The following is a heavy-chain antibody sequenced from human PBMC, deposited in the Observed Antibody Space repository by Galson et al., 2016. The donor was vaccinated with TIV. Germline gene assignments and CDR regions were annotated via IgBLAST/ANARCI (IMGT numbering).Heavy chain of an antibody. Sequence: SLRLSCAASGFTFDDYGMHWVRQPPGKGLEWVSGITWNSVGIDYADSVKGRFTISRDNAKNSLYLQMNSLRPDDTALYYCAKEQSCGGDCYLFDFWGQGALVTASS. V-gene: IGHV3-9*01. J-gene: IGHJ4*02. CDR1: GFTFDDYG. CDR3: AKEQSCGGDCYLFDF. CDR2: ITWNSVGI. D-gene: IGHD2-21*02.